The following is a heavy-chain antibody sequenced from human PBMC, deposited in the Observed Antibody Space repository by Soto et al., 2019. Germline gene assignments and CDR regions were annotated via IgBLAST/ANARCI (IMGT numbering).Heavy chain of an antibody. D-gene: IGHD3-22*01. CDR3: AKSFYDSSGFDS. CDR1: GFTFRSYA. Sequence: VGSLRLSCAASGFTFRSYALSWVRQAPGKGLEWVSTVSDTGLSTYYAGSVTGRFTISRDNSRNTLYLQMNGLRAEDIAVYYRAKSFYDSSGFDSWGLGTLVTVSS. CDR2: VSDTGLST. J-gene: IGHJ5*01. V-gene: IGHV3-23*01.